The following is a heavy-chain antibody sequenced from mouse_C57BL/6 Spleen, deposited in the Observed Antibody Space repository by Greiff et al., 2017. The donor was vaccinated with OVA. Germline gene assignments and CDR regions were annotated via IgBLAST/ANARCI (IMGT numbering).Heavy chain of an antibody. J-gene: IGHJ2*01. CDR3: ARGYGSSYYFDV. Sequence: QVQLQQPGAELVMPGASVKLSCKASGYTFTSYWMHWVKQRPGQGLEWIGEIDPSASYTNYNQKFQGKSTLTVDKSSSTAYMQLRSLTSEDSAVYSCARGYGSSYYFDVWGPGTTLTVSS. V-gene: IGHV1-69*01. CDR1: GYTFTSYW. D-gene: IGHD1-1*01. CDR2: IDPSASYT.